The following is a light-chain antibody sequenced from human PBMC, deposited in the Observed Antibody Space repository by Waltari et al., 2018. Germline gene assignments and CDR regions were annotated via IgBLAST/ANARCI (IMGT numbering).Light chain of an antibody. CDR2: EVS. V-gene: IGLV2-8*01. CDR1: SSDVGGYNY. Sequence: QSALTQPPSASGSPGPSVTIPCTGTSSDVGGYNYVSWFQPRPGKAPKVMIYEVSKRPSGVPDRFSGSKSGNTASLIVSGLQAEVEADYYCSSYAGSKFWVFGGGTKLTVL. J-gene: IGLJ3*02. CDR3: SSYAGSKFWV.